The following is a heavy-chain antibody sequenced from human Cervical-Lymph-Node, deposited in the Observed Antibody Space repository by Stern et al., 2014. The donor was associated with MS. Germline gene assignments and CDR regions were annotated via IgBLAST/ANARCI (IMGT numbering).Heavy chain of an antibody. CDR2: FDNTGTT. CDR1: GGSITTYY. D-gene: IGHD2-2*01. Sequence: VQLVESGPGLVKPSETLSLTCTVSGGSITTYYLSWIRQPPGKGLEWIGYFDNTGTTTYNPSLKSRVTISADTSKNQLSLTLTSVTAADTAVYYCARNAVFDYWGQGILVTVSS. J-gene: IGHJ4*02. V-gene: IGHV4-59*01. CDR3: ARNAVFDY.